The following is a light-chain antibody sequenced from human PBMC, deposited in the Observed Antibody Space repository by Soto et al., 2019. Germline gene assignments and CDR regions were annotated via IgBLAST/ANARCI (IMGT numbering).Light chain of an antibody. CDR3: AAWDDRLNAVV. V-gene: IGLV1-44*01. Sequence: QSVLTQPPSASGTPGQRVILSCSGSSSNIGMNTVDWYQQLPGTAPKLLIYSNSQRPSGVPDRFSGSKSGTSASLAISSLQSEDEADYNCAAWDDRLNAVVFGGGTKLTVL. CDR1: SSNIGMNT. CDR2: SNS. J-gene: IGLJ2*01.